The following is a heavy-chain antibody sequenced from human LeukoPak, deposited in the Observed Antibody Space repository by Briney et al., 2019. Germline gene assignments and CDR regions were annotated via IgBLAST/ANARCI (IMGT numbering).Heavy chain of an antibody. D-gene: IGHD2-15*01. CDR1: GFTFSNYA. CDR3: AKGRGYCTGGSCYSDY. V-gene: IGHV3-23*01. CDR2: ISGSDGST. Sequence: GGSLRLSCTASGFTFSNYAMSWVRQALGMGLEWVSTISGSDGSTYYADSVKGRFTISRDNSKNTLYLQMNSLRVEDTAIYYCAKGRGYCTGGSCYSDYWGQGTLVTVSS. J-gene: IGHJ4*02.